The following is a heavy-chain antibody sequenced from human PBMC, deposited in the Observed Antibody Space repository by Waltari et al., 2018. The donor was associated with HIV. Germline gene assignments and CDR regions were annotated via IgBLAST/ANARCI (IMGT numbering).Heavy chain of an antibody. CDR3: ARSLYYDFWSAYPPDY. CDR1: GFTFSSYW. J-gene: IGHJ4*02. Sequence: EVKLVESGGRLVQPRGSLRLSCVASGFTFSSYWMHWVRQAPGKGLVGCLGVMSDGNSTVYADSVKGRFTISRDNAKNTLFLQMNSLRVEDTAVYFCARSLYYDFWSAYPPDYWGQGTRVTVSS. CDR2: VMSDGNST. D-gene: IGHD3-3*01. V-gene: IGHV3-74*03.